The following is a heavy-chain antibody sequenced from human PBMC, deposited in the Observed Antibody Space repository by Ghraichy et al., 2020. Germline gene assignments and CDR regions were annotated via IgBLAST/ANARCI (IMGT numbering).Heavy chain of an antibody. CDR3: ARLAATTMGRVFDY. V-gene: IGHV1-8*01. J-gene: IGHJ4*02. Sequence: ASVKVSCKASGYPLTSYDLNWVRQAPGQGLEWMGWMNPNSGNTGYAQKFQGRVTMTRNTSISTAYMELSSLRSEDTAVYYCARLAATTMGRVFDYWGQGTLVTVSS. CDR1: GYPLTSYD. CDR2: MNPNSGNT. D-gene: IGHD1/OR15-1a*01.